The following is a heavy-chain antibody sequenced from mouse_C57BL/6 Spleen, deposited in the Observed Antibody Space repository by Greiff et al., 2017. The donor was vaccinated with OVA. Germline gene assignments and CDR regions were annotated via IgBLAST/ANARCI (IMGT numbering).Heavy chain of an antibody. CDR3: ARARDYYGSRYDFDY. Sequence: VQLQQSGPELVKPGASVKISCKASGYAFSSSWMNWVKQRPGQGLEWIGRIYPGDGDTKYNGKFKGKATLTANKTSSTAYMQLSSLTSEDSAVYYCARARDYYGSRYDFDYWGQGTTLSVDS. J-gene: IGHJ2*01. V-gene: IGHV1-82*01. CDR1: GYAFSSSW. D-gene: IGHD1-1*01. CDR2: IYPGDGDT.